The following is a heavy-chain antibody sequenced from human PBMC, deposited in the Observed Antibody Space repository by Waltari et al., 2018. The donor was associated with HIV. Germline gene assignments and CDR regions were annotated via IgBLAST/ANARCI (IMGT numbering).Heavy chain of an antibody. CDR2: ISFDGSSA. Sequence: QDQLVASGGGVVQPGRSLRLSCAASGFPFSRYAMHWVRQAPGKGLEWVAVISFDGSSAYYADSVKGRFTISKDNPKNTLYLQMKSLITEDTAVYFCARDSLYSDSSGYYFRPFDMWGQGTMVTVS. D-gene: IGHD3-22*01. J-gene: IGHJ3*02. CDR3: ARDSLYSDSSGYYFRPFDM. CDR1: GFPFSRYA. V-gene: IGHV3-30-3*01.